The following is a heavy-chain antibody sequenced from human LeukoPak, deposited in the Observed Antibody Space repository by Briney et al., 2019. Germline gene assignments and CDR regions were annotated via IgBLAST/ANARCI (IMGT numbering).Heavy chain of an antibody. Sequence: KPSETLSLTCTVSGGSISSSSYYWGWIRQPPGKGLEWIGDIYYSGSTYYNPSLKSRVTISVDTSKNQFSLKLSSVTAADTAVYYCARPRDVGYFDYWGQGTLVTVSS. CDR2: IYYSGST. CDR1: GGSISSSSYY. CDR3: ARPRDVGYFDY. D-gene: IGHD1-26*01. V-gene: IGHV4-39*01. J-gene: IGHJ4*02.